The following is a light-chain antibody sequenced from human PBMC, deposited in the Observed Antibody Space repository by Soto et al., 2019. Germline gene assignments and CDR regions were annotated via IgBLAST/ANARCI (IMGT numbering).Light chain of an antibody. J-gene: IGKJ2*01. CDR1: QSVTLW. CDR3: QQYNSYPYT. V-gene: IGKV1-5*03. CDR2: KAS. Sequence: DIQMTQSPSILSASVGDGVTIACRASQSVTLWLTWYQQKPGKAPKRLLYKASTLYSGVPSRFSGNGSETDFTLTISSLQPDDIGTYYCQQYNSYPYTFGQGTKLEIK.